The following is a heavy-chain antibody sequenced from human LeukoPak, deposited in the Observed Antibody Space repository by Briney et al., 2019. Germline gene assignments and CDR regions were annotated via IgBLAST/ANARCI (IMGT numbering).Heavy chain of an antibody. CDR3: ARDKTGYWYFDL. J-gene: IGHJ2*01. Sequence: GGSLRLSCTVSGFTVSSNSMSWVRQAPGKGLEWVSFIYSDNTHYSDSVKGRFTISRDSAKNSLYLQMNSLRAEDTAVYYCARDKTGYWYFDLWGRGTLVTVSS. CDR2: IYSDNT. V-gene: IGHV3-53*01. CDR1: GFTVSSNS.